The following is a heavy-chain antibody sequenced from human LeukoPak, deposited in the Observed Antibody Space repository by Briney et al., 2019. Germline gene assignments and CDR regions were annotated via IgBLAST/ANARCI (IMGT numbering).Heavy chain of an antibody. CDR2: IIPIFGTA. CDR1: GGTFSSYA. CDR3: ATEKGYGGNSANDY. V-gene: IGHV1-69*13. J-gene: IGHJ4*02. D-gene: IGHD4-23*01. Sequence: ASAKVSCKASGGTFSSYAISWVRQAPGQGLEWMGGIIPIFGTANYAQKFQGRVTITADESTSTAYMELSSLRSEDTAVYYCATEKGYGGNSANDYWGQGTLVTVSS.